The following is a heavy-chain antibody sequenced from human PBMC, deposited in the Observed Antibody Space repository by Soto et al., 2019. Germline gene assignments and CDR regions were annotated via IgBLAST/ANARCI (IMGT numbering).Heavy chain of an antibody. D-gene: IGHD2-15*01. CDR3: AKGGMLPGPWQLQFVRDY. CDR2: IWFDGSKE. Sequence: QEQLVESGGGAVQPGRSLRLSCAASGFMFSSYGMHWVRQAPGKGLEWLAAIWFDGSKEYYADSVKGRFTFSRDNAMNTPYLEMSSLRADDTAVYYCAKGGMLPGPWQLQFVRDYWGQGTLVTVSS. CDR1: GFMFSSYG. J-gene: IGHJ4*02. V-gene: IGHV3-33*06.